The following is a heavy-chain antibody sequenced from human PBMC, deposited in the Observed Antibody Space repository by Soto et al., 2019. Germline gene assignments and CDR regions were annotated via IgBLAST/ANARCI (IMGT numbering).Heavy chain of an antibody. V-gene: IGHV5-51*01. Sequence: PGESLKISCKASGYRFSTYGIGWVRQRPGKGPEWMAIIYPGDSDTRENPSFQGQVTISADKSSNTVHLQWRSLKASDTAIYYCARLGGIVDTGTWIQWGQGTPVTVSS. CDR3: ARLGGIVDTGTWIQ. D-gene: IGHD1-26*01. CDR2: IYPGDSDT. J-gene: IGHJ4*02. CDR1: GYRFSTYG.